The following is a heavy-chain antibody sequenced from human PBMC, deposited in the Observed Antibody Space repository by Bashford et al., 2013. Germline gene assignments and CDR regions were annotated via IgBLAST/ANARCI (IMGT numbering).Heavy chain of an antibody. Sequence: VASVKVSCKAPGGTFNTYAINWVRQAPGQGLEWMGRITPALDISNYAQKFQGRVTITADKSTDTAYMEMSSLRSEDTAVYYCARGAVAGDYWGQGTLVTVSS. CDR1: GGTFNTYA. D-gene: IGHD6-19*01. CDR2: ITPALDIS. CDR3: ARGAVAGDY. J-gene: IGHJ4*02. V-gene: IGHV1-69*04.